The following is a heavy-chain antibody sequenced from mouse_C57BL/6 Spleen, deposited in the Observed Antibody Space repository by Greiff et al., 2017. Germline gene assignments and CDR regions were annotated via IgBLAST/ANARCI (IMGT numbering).Heavy chain of an antibody. J-gene: IGHJ3*01. CDR1: GYTFTDYY. Sequence: EVQLQQSGPELVKPGASVKISCKASGYTFTDYYMNWVKQSHGKSLEWIGDINPNNGGTSYNQKFKGKATLTVDKSSSTAYMELRSLTSEDSAVYYCARWGAWFAYWGQGTLVTVSA. CDR3: ARWGAWFAY. V-gene: IGHV1-26*01. CDR2: INPNNGGT.